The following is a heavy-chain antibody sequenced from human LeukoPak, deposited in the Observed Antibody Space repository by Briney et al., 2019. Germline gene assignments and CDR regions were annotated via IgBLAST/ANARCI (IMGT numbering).Heavy chain of an antibody. CDR1: GFTFSNYA. CDR3: AKWGDYDVLTGYYVSDY. D-gene: IGHD3-9*01. J-gene: IGHJ4*02. V-gene: IGHV3-23*01. Sequence: PGGSLRLSCVASGFTFSNYAMSWVRQAPGKGLEWVSAITGSGGNTYYAGSVKGWFTISRDNSKNTVFLQMNSLRAEDTAVYYCAKWGDYDVLTGYYVSDYWGQGTLVTVSS. CDR2: ITGSGGNT.